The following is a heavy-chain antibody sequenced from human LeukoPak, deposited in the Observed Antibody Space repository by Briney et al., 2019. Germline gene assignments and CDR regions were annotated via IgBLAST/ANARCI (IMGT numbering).Heavy chain of an antibody. CDR3: ARAGRLWVAFDI. CDR2: IYTSGST. D-gene: IGHD7-27*01. J-gene: IGHJ3*02. CDR1: GGSISSGSYY. V-gene: IGHV4-61*02. Sequence: PSETLSLTCTVSGGSISSGSYYWSWIRQPAGKGLEWIGRIYTSGSTNYNPSLKSRVTISVDTYKNQFSLKLSSVTAADTAVYYCARAGRLWVAFDIWGQGTIVTVSS.